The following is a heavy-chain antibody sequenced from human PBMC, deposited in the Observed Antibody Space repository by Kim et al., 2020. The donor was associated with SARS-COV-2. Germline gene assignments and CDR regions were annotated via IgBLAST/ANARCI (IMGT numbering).Heavy chain of an antibody. CDR3: AREGDGDYHFDY. V-gene: IGHV1-69*04. CDR2: IIPILGIA. CDR1: GGTFSSYA. D-gene: IGHD4-17*01. Sequence: SVKVSCKASGGTFSSYAISWVRQAPGQGLEWMGRIIPILGIANYAQKFQGRVTITADKSTSTAYMELSSLRSEDTAVYYCAREGDGDYHFDYWGQGTLVTVSS. J-gene: IGHJ4*02.